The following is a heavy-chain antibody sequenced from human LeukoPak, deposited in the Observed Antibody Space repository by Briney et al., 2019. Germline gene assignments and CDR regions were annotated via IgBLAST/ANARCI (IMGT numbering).Heavy chain of an antibody. CDR1: GFTFDDYA. Sequence: GRSLRLSCAASGFTFDDYAMHWVRQAPGKGLEWVSGISWNSGSIGYADSVKGRFTTSRDNAKNSLYLQMNSLRAEDTALYYCAKGLTTVTTTLGYWGQGTLVTVSS. CDR2: ISWNSGSI. D-gene: IGHD4-17*01. J-gene: IGHJ4*02. V-gene: IGHV3-9*01. CDR3: AKGLTTVTTTLGY.